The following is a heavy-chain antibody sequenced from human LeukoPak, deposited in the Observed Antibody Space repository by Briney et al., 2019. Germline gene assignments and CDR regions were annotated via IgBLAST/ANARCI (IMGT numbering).Heavy chain of an antibody. CDR3: ARVFSEDIVVVPAAAPDY. Sequence: GSLRLSCAASGFTFSSYSMNWVRQAPGKGLEWVSYISSSSSTIYYADSVKGRFTISRDNAKNSLYLQMNSLRAEDTAVYYCARVFSEDIVVVPAAAPDYWGQGTLVTVSS. J-gene: IGHJ4*02. V-gene: IGHV3-48*04. CDR1: GFTFSSYS. D-gene: IGHD2-2*01. CDR2: ISSSSSTI.